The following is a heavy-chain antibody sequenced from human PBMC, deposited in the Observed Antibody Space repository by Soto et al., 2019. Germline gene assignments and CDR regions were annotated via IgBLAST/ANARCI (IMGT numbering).Heavy chain of an antibody. Sequence: PGGSLRLSCAASGFAFSSYAMHWVRQAPGKGLEWVAVISYDGSNKYHADSVKGRFTISRDNSKNTLYLQMNSLRAEDTAVYYCASSYYDFWSGYEFSGFMDVWGQGTTVTVSS. J-gene: IGHJ6*02. D-gene: IGHD3-3*01. CDR2: ISYDGSNK. CDR1: GFAFSSYA. CDR3: ASSYYDFWSGYEFSGFMDV. V-gene: IGHV3-30-3*01.